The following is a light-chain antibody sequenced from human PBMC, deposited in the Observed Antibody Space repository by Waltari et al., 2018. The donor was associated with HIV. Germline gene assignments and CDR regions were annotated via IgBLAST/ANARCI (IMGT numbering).Light chain of an antibody. CDR1: HSVSTY. CDR2: DAS. Sequence: EIVLTQSPAPLSLSPGERATLSCRASHSVSTYLAWYQQKPGKAPRLLIFDASNRATGVPPRFSGSGSGTDFTLTISSLEPEDFAVYYCQQRTNWPQNTFGGGTKVEIK. J-gene: IGKJ4*01. V-gene: IGKV3-11*01. CDR3: QQRTNWPQNT.